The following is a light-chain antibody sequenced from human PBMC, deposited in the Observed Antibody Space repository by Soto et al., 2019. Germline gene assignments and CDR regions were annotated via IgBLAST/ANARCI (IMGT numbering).Light chain of an antibody. J-gene: IGLJ3*02. CDR3: NSYTSSRTLV. CDR1: SSDVGGYNF. V-gene: IGLV2-14*01. CDR2: EVS. Sequence: QSALTQPASVSGSPGQSITISCTGTSSDVGGYNFVSWYQQHPGKAPKLMIYEVSNRPSGVSNRFSGSKSGNTASLTISGLQADDEADYYCNSYTSSRTLVFGGGTKVTVL.